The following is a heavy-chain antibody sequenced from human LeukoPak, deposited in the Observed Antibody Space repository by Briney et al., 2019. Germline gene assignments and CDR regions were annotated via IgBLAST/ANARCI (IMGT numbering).Heavy chain of an antibody. D-gene: IGHD6-19*01. CDR1: GFTFSSYA. J-gene: IGHJ4*02. CDR2: ISGSGGST. Sequence: GGSLRLSCAASGFTFSSYAMSWVRQAPGKGLEWVSAISGSGGSTYYADSVKGRFTISRDNSKNTLYLQMNSLRAEDTAVYYRAKDLLARYSSGTDYWGQGTLVTVSS. V-gene: IGHV3-23*01. CDR3: AKDLLARYSSGTDY.